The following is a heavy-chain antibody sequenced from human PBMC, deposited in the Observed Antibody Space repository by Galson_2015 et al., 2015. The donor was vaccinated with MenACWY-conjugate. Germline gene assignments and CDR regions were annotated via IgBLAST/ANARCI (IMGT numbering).Heavy chain of an antibody. CDR3: ARDYARLEWLSGCFFGY. J-gene: IGHJ4*02. CDR1: GFIFSSHA. V-gene: IGHV3-21*01. CDR2: ISTSRSYI. D-gene: IGHD3-3*01. Sequence: SLRLSCAASGFIFSSHAMNWVRQAPGKGLEWVSSISTSRSYIYYADSAKGRFTISRDNAKNSLYLQMNSLTAEDTAVYYCARDYARLEWLSGCFFGYWGQGTPVTVSS.